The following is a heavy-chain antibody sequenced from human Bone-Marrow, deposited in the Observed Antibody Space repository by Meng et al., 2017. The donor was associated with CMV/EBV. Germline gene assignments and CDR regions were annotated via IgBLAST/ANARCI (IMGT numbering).Heavy chain of an antibody. D-gene: IGHD1-26*01. V-gene: IGHV4-59*01. Sequence: QVQLQQWGAGLLKPSGTLSLTCTVSGGSISSYYWSWIRQPPGKGLEWIGYIYYSGSTNYNPSLKSRVTISVDTSKNQFSLKLSSVTAADTAVYYCARSSSVGATPDNFDYWGQGTLVTVSS. CDR3: ARSSSVGATPDNFDY. J-gene: IGHJ4*02. CDR2: IYYSGST. CDR1: GGSISSYY.